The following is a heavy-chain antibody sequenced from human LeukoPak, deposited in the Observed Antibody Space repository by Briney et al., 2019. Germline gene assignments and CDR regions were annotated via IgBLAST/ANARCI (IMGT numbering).Heavy chain of an antibody. CDR1: GFTFSSYG. Sequence: GGSLRLSCAASGFTFSSYGMHWVRQAPGKGLEWVAVILNDGSQEKYADSVKGRFTISRDNSKNTLFLQMNSLRAEDTAVYYCAQKGRRVLRYFDWSPPYGMDVWGQGTTVTVSS. D-gene: IGHD3-9*01. CDR3: AQKGRRVLRYFDWSPPYGMDV. J-gene: IGHJ6*02. CDR2: ILNDGSQE. V-gene: IGHV3-33*01.